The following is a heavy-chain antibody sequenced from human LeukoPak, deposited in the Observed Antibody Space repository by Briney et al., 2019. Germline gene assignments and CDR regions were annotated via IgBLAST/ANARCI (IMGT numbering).Heavy chain of an antibody. CDR2: ISGSGGST. D-gene: IGHD3-22*01. Sequence: GGSLRLSCAASGFTFSSYAMSWVRQAPGKGLEWVSAISGSGGSTYYADSVKGRFTISRDNSKNTLYLQMNSLRAEDTAVYYCAKDSPSRLNYYDSSGYYADIDYWGQGTLVTVSS. CDR3: AKDSPSRLNYYDSSGYYADIDY. CDR1: GFTFSSYA. V-gene: IGHV3-23*01. J-gene: IGHJ4*02.